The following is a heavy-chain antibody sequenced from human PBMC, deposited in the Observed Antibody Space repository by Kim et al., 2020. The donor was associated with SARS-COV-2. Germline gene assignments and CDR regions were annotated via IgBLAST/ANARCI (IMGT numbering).Heavy chain of an antibody. Sequence: ASVKVSCKASGYTFTTYIIHWVRQAPGQGLEWMGWINAGNDNTKYSQNFQGRVTINRDTSATTAYMDLFSLRSEDTAEYYCARSVSTEYNFDNRGQGTL. CDR3: ARSVSTEYNFDN. CDR2: INAGNDNT. V-gene: IGHV1-3*01. CDR1: GYTFTTYI. J-gene: IGHJ4*02. D-gene: IGHD4-17*01.